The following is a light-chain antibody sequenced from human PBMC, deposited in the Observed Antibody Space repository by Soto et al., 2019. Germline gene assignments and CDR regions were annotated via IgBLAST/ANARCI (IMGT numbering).Light chain of an antibody. J-gene: IGLJ3*02. CDR1: YSNIGNNY. V-gene: IGLV1-51*01. CDR3: GTWDASLSAGV. CDR2: DDN. Sequence: QSVLTQPPSVSAAAGQKVTISCSGGYSNIGNNYVSWYQQLPGTVPKLLIYDDNKRPSEIPDRFSGSKSDTSATLGITGFQTGDEAYYYCGTWDASLSAGVFGGGTKLTVL.